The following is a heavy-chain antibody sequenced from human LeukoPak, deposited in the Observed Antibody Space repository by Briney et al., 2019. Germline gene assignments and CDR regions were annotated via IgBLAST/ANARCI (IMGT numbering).Heavy chain of an antibody. Sequence: SETLSLTCAVYGGSFSGYYWSWIRQPPGKGLEWIGEINHSGSTNYNPSLKSRVTISVDTSKNQFSLKLSSVTAADTAVYYCASRRRIFGVVGLDYSGQGTLVTVSS. J-gene: IGHJ4*02. CDR2: INHSGST. D-gene: IGHD3-3*01. CDR3: ASRRRIFGVVGLDY. CDR1: GGSFSGYY. V-gene: IGHV4-34*01.